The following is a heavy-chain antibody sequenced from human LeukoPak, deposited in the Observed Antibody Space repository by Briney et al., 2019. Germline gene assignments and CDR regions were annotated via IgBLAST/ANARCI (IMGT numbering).Heavy chain of an antibody. V-gene: IGHV3-7*01. D-gene: IGHD6-13*01. Sequence: GGSLRLSCEASGFTFTNYWMTWVRQAPGKGLDWVANINHDGTQKYYVDSVKGRFTISRDNAKNSLYLQMNSLRVEDTAVYFCAGDPGSTLYPDYWGQATLVTVSS. CDR3: AGDPGSTLYPDY. CDR1: GFTFTNYW. CDR2: INHDGTQK. J-gene: IGHJ4*02.